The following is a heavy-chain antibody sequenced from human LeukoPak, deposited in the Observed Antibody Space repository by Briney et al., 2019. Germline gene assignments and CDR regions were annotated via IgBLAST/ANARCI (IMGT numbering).Heavy chain of an antibody. CDR3: ARDARHGYSRGWAPPLYYFDY. CDR1: GFTFNAYP. V-gene: IGHV3-30*03. CDR2: TSYDGTDK. J-gene: IGHJ4*02. D-gene: IGHD6-19*01. Sequence: GGSLRLSCAASGFTFNAYPMHWVRQAPGKGLELVAMTSYDGTDKYYADSVKGRFTISRDNSKDTLYLQMNSLRAEDTALYYCARDARHGYSRGWAPPLYYFDYWGQGTLMTVSS.